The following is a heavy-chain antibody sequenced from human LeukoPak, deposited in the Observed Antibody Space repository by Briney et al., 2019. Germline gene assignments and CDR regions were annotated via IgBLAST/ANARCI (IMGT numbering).Heavy chain of an antibody. V-gene: IGHV1-2*04. CDR1: GYTFTGYY. CDR2: INPNSGGT. D-gene: IGHD2-15*01. Sequence: ASVKVSCKASGYTFTGYYMHWVRQAPGQGPERMGWINPNSGGTNYAQKFQGWVTMTTDTSTSTAYMELRSLRSDDTAVYYCASVRTQADYSPYYFDYWGQGTLVTASS. CDR3: ASVRTQADYSPYYFDY. J-gene: IGHJ4*02.